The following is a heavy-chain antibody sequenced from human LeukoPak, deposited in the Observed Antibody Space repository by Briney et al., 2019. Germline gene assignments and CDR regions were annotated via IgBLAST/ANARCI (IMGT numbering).Heavy chain of an antibody. Sequence: PGGPLRLSCAASGFTVSSNYMSWVRQAPGKGLEWVSVIYSGGSTYYADSVKGRFTISRDNGRNTLDLQMNSLRAEDTAVYYCARDRSGWDYFDYWGQGTLVTVSS. CDR1: GFTVSSNY. CDR3: ARDRSGWDYFDY. CDR2: IYSGGST. V-gene: IGHV3-53*01. D-gene: IGHD6-19*01. J-gene: IGHJ4*02.